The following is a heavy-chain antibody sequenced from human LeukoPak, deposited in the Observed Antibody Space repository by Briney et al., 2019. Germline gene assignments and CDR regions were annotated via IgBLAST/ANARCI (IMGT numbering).Heavy chain of an antibody. J-gene: IGHJ5*02. D-gene: IGHD2-2*01. V-gene: IGHV5-51*01. CDR1: GYLFTSYW. Sequence: GGSLQISCQGSGYLFTSYWIGWVRQLPGKGLEWMGIIYPGESDTRYSPSFQGQVTISADKSISTPYLQWSSLKASDTAMYYCARREIVVVPAGTHNWFDPWGQGTLVTVSS. CDR3: ARREIVVVPAGTHNWFDP. CDR2: IYPGESDT.